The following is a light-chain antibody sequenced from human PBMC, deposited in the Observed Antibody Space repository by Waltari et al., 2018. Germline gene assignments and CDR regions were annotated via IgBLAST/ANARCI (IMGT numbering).Light chain of an antibody. CDR2: GNP. V-gene: IGLV1-40*01. J-gene: IGLJ2*01. CDR3: QSYDSSLSSCV. CDR1: SSNIGAGYD. Sequence: QSVLTQPPSLSGAPGQRVTISCTGSSSNIGAGYDVPWYQQLPGTAPKLLIFGNPSRPSGVPDRFSGSKSGTSASLAITGLQAEDEADYYCQSYDSSLSSCVFGGGTKLTVL.